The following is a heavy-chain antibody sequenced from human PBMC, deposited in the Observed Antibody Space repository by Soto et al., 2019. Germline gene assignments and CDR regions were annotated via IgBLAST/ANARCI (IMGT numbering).Heavy chain of an antibody. J-gene: IGHJ5*02. Sequence: QVQLQESGPGLVKPSQTLSLTCTVSGGSISRGGYYWSWIRKHPGKGLEWIGYIYYSGSTYYNPSLKSRVTISVDPSKNQFSLKLSSVTAADTAVYYCASCPEGTGPGTVQAWGQGTLVTVSS. V-gene: IGHV4-31*03. CDR2: IYYSGST. CDR3: ASCPEGTGPGTVQA. CDR1: GGSISRGGYY. D-gene: IGHD1-1*01.